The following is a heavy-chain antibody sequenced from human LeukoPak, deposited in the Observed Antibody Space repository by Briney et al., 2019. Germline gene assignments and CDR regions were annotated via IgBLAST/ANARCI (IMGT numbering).Heavy chain of an antibody. J-gene: IGHJ3*02. CDR2: INPNSGGT. Sequence: ASVKVSCKASGYTFTGYYMHWVRQAPGQGLEWMGWINPNSGGTNYAQKFQGRVTMTRDTSISTAYMELSRLRSDDTAVYYCARVGHSEYSSSSEEVGAFDIWGQGTMVTVSS. CDR3: ARVGHSEYSSSSEEVGAFDI. V-gene: IGHV1-2*02. D-gene: IGHD6-6*01. CDR1: GYTFTGYY.